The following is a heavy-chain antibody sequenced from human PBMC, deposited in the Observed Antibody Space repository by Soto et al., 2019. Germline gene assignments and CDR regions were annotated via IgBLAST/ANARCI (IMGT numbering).Heavy chain of an antibody. CDR3: ARDGGANLVFWNYGMDV. Sequence: KTSETLSLTCAVYGGSFSGYYWGWIRQPPGKGLEWIGSIYHSGSTYYNPSLKSRVTISVDTSKNQFSLKLSSVTAADTAVYYCARDGGANLVFWNYGMDVWGQGTTVTVSS. J-gene: IGHJ6*02. V-gene: IGHV4-38-2*01. CDR2: IYHSGST. D-gene: IGHD3-3*01. CDR1: GGSFSGYY.